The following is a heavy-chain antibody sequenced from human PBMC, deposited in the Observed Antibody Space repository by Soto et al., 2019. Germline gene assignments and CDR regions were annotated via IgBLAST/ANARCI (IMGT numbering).Heavy chain of an antibody. D-gene: IGHD2-15*01. J-gene: IGHJ4*02. CDR2: IWYDGNEE. CDR1: GFTFNAFG. CDR3: AGDSYGGKSWLEY. V-gene: IGHV3-33*01. Sequence: QVQRVESGGGVAQPGRSLRLPCAASGFTFNAFGMHWVRQSPGKGLEWVALIWYDGNEEYYADSVKGPLTLSRDNAKLTLYLQMHSLTAEHPAAYYCAGDSYGGKSWLEYWGQGPLVTVSS.